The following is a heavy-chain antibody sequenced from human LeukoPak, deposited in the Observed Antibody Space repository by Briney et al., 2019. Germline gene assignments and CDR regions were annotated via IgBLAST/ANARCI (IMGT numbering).Heavy chain of an antibody. CDR3: VSFYYDSSGYLAPFDY. CDR1: GGSISSGGYY. D-gene: IGHD3-22*01. J-gene: IGHJ4*02. CDR2: IYYSGST. Sequence: PSETLSLTCTVSGGSISSGGYYWSWIRQHPGKGLEWIGYIYYSGSTYYNPSLKSRVTISVDTSKNQFSLKLSSVTAADTAVYYCVSFYYDSSGYLAPFDYWGQGTLATVSS. V-gene: IGHV4-31*03.